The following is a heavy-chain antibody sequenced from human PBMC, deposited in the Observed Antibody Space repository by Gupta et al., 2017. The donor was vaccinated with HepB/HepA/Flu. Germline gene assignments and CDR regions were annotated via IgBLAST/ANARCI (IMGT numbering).Heavy chain of an antibody. CDR1: GYTFTTYY. CDR2: INPNGGGT. J-gene: IGHJ4*02. V-gene: IGHV1-46*01. CDR3: ARKTGDFILDY. D-gene: IGHD7-27*01. Sequence: QVQLVQSGAEVTKPGASVKVSCKASGYTFTTYYIHWVRQAPGQGLEWMGVINPNGGGTRYAQKFQGRVTMTTDTSTSTVYMELSSLRSEDTAVYYCARKTGDFILDYWGQGTLVTVSS.